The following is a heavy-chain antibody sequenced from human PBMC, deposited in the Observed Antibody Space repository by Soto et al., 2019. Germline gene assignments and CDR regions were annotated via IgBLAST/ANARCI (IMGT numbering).Heavy chain of an antibody. Sequence: DVQLKESGGGLVQPGQSLRISCEVSGFTLSMYSMTWVRQAPGKGLEWVAKIPQDGSDGHYLDSVKGRFTISRDNAKNSVYLQMNSLRADDTAVYYCARDHLILPAHDFFYGSDVWGQGAKVTVSS. CDR1: GFTLSMYS. J-gene: IGHJ6*02. V-gene: IGHV3-7*03. D-gene: IGHD2-21*02. CDR2: IPQDGSDG. CDR3: ARDHLILPAHDFFYGSDV.